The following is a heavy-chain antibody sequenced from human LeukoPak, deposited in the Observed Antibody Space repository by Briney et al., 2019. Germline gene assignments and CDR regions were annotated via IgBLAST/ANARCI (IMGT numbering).Heavy chain of an antibody. CDR3: ARDRSASYGDGFDY. CDR1: GFTFSSYS. Sequence: PGGSLRLSCAASGFTFSSYSINWVRQAPGKGLEWVSSISSSSYIYYADSVKGRFTISRDNAKNSLYLQMNSLRAEDTAVYYCARDRSASYGDGFDYWGQGTLVTVSS. V-gene: IGHV3-21*01. CDR2: ISSSSYI. D-gene: IGHD4-17*01. J-gene: IGHJ4*02.